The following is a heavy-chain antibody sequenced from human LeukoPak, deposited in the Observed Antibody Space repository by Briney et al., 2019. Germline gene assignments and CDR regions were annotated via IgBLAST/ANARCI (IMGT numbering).Heavy chain of an antibody. V-gene: IGHV3-7*03. J-gene: IGHJ4*02. CDR2: IKQDGSER. Sequence: GGSLRLSCAASGFTFSIYWVTWVRQAPGKGLEWVANIKQDGSERNYVDSVKGRFTISRDNAKNSLYLQMNTLRDEDTAVYYCATGAGCGYWGQGTLVTVSS. D-gene: IGHD6-19*01. CDR1: GFTFSIYW. CDR3: ATGAGCGY.